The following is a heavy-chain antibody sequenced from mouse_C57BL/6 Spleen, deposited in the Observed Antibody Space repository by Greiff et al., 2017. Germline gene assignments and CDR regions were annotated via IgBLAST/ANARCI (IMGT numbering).Heavy chain of an antibody. CDR3: ATNLLNYFDY. CDR2: IDPSDSYT. CDR1: GYTFTSYW. V-gene: IGHV1-69*01. J-gene: IGHJ2*01. Sequence: QVHVKQPGAELVMPGASVKLSCKASGYTFTSYWMHWVKQRPGQGLEWIGEIDPSDSYTNYNQKFKGKSTLTVDKSSSTAYMQLSSLPSEDSAVYYCATNLLNYFDYWGQGTTLTVSS. D-gene: IGHD2-1*01.